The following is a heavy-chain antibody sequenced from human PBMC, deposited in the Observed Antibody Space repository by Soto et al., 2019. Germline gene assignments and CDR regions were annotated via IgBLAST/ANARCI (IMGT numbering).Heavy chain of an antibody. D-gene: IGHD6-19*01. CDR2: IHYSGTT. CDR3: ARDSQVAGTSYFDA. Sequence: SETLSLTCTVCGGSISSGTYYWTWIRQHPGKGLEWIGYIHYSGTTLSNPSLRSRVTISVDRSKDQFSLNLSSVTAADTAVYYCARDSQVAGTSYFDAWGQGTLVTVSS. V-gene: IGHV4-31*03. J-gene: IGHJ4*02. CDR1: GGSISSGTYY.